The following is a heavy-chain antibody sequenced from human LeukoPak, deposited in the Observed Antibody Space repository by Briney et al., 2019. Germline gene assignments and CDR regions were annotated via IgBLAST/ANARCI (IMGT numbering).Heavy chain of an antibody. V-gene: IGHV4-30-4*01. CDR1: GGSTSSGDYY. Sequence: PSETLSLTCTVSGGSTSSGDYYWSWIRQPPGKGLEWIGYIYYSGRTYYNPSLKSRVTISVDTSKNQFSLKLSSVTAADTAVYYCARATDVYSFDYWGQGTLVTVSS. CDR3: ARATDVYSFDY. J-gene: IGHJ4*02. CDR2: IYYSGRT.